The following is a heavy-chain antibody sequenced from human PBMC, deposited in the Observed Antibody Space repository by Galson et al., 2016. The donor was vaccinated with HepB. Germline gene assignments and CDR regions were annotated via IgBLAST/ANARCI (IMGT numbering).Heavy chain of an antibody. CDR2: INSDGRST. Sequence: SLRLSCAASGFTFSSYWMHWVRQGPGTGLVWVSRINSDGRSTTYADSVKGRFTISRENAKNTLYLQMNSLRAEATALYYCARVGDFWSGCTYGFDIWGQGKMVTVSS. CDR1: GFTFSSYW. J-gene: IGHJ3*02. V-gene: IGHV3-74*01. D-gene: IGHD3-3*01. CDR3: ARVGDFWSGCTYGFDI.